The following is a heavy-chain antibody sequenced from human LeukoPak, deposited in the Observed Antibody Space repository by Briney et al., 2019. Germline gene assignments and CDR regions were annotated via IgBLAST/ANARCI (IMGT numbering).Heavy chain of an antibody. CDR1: GGTFSSYA. Sequence: ASVKVSCKASGGTFSSYAISWVRQAPGQGLEWMGGIIPIFGTANYAQKLQGRVTMTTDTSTSTAYMELRSLRSDDTAVYYCARDRRYCSGGSCHSYGMDVWGQGTTVTVSS. CDR3: ARDRRYCSGGSCHSYGMDV. D-gene: IGHD2-15*01. J-gene: IGHJ6*02. V-gene: IGHV1-69*05. CDR2: IIPIFGTA.